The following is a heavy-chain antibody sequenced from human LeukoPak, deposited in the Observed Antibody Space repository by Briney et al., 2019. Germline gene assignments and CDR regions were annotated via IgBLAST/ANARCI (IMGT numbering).Heavy chain of an antibody. CDR1: GFTFSSYG. D-gene: IGHD1-14*01. Sequence: GGSLRLSCAASGFTFSSYGMHWVRQAPGKGLGWVAVIWYDGSNKYYADSVKGRFTISRDNSKNTLYLQMNSLRAEDTAVYYCARGGTRKFPDYWGQGTLVTVSS. J-gene: IGHJ4*02. V-gene: IGHV3-33*01. CDR2: IWYDGSNK. CDR3: ARGGTRKFPDY.